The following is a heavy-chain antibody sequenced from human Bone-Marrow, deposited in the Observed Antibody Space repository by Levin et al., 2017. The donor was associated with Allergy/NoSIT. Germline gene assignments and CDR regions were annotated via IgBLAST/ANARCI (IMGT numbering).Heavy chain of an antibody. CDR1: GFSLSTDRVG. CDR2: IYWDDDQ. J-gene: IGHJ5*02. D-gene: IGHD2-8*02. V-gene: IGHV2-5*02. Sequence: ESGPTLVKPTQTLTLTCTFSGFSLSTDRVGVGWIRQSPGEALEWLAFIYWDDDQRYSPSLRSRLTITKDTSKNQVVLTMTNMDPVDTATYYCAHSHPGYCTDNRCYSGWFDPWGQGTLVTVSS. CDR3: AHSHPGYCTDNRCYSGWFDP.